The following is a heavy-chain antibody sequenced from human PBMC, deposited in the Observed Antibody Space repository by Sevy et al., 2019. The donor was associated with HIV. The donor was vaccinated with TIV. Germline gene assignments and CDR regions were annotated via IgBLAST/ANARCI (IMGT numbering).Heavy chain of an antibody. J-gene: IGHJ5*02. V-gene: IGHV3-30*03. D-gene: IGHD2-2*01. CDR3: ARDLGYCSSTSCYGQSNWFDP. CDR2: ISYDGSNK. Sequence: GGSLRLSCAASAFTFSSYGKHWVRQAPGKGLEWVAVISYDGSNKYYADSVKGRFTISRDNSKNSLYLQMNSLRAEDTAVYYCARDLGYCSSTSCYGQSNWFDPWGQGTLVTVSS. CDR1: AFTFSSYG.